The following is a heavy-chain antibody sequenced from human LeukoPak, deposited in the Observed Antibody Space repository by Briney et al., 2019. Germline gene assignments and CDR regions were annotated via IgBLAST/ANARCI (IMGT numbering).Heavy chain of an antibody. CDR2: INHSGST. D-gene: IGHD3-3*01. Sequence: SETLSLTCAVYGGSFSGYYWSWIRQPPGKGLEWIGEINHSGSTNYNPFLKSRVTISVDTSKNQFSLKLSSVTAADTAVYYCARVAVITIFGVVISNYMDVWGKGTTVTVSS. V-gene: IGHV4-34*01. CDR1: GGSFSGYY. CDR3: ARVAVITIFGVVISNYMDV. J-gene: IGHJ6*03.